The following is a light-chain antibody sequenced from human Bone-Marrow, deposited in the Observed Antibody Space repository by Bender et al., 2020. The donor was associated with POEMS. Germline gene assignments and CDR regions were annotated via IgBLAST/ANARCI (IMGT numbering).Light chain of an antibody. CDR1: KLGEEY. V-gene: IGLV3-1*01. CDR2: QDT. CDR3: QSWGSNTAV. Sequence: SYELTQPPSVSVSPGQTATITCSGEKLGEEYACWYQQKPGQSPVVVIYQDTKRPSGIPDRFSGSSSGTTVTLTISGAQTMDEADYYCQSWGSNTAVFGGGTKLTVL. J-gene: IGLJ2*01.